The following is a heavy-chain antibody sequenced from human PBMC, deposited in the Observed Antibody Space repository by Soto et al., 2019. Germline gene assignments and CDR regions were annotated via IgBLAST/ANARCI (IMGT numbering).Heavy chain of an antibody. J-gene: IGHJ4*02. CDR3: ARYLGDGYNYDFDY. Sequence: ETLSLTCTVSGGSISSYYWSWIRQPPGKGLEWIGYIYYSGSTNYNPSLKSRVTISVDTSKNQFSLKLSSVTAADTAVYYCARYLGDGYNYDFDYWGQGTLVTVSS. V-gene: IGHV4-59*01. CDR2: IYYSGST. CDR1: GGSISSYY. D-gene: IGHD5-12*01.